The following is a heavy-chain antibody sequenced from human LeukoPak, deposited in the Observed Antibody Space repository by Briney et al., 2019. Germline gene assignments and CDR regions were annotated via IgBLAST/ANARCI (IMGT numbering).Heavy chain of an antibody. J-gene: IGHJ4*02. V-gene: IGHV3-33*01. CDR2: IWYDGSNK. CDR3: ARVQEGQLFDY. D-gene: IGHD6-13*01. Sequence: GRSLRLSCAASGFTFSSYGMHWVRQAPGKGLEWVAVIWYDGSNKYYADSVKGRFTISRDNSKNTLYLQMNSLRAEDTAVYYCARVQEGQLFDYWGQGTLVTVSS. CDR1: GFTFSSYG.